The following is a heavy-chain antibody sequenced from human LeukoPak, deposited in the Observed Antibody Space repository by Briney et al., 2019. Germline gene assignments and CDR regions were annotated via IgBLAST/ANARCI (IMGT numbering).Heavy chain of an antibody. CDR3: ARDGGGPDAFDI. CDR2: IASDSSSK. Sequence: GGSLRLSCAASGFTFSINSFNWVRQAPGKGLEWVSHIASDSSSKHYADSVRGRFTTSRDNAANSLYLHMNSPRAEDTAVYNCARDGGGPDAFDIWGQGTMVTVS. V-gene: IGHV3-48*01. CDR1: GFTFSINS. J-gene: IGHJ3*02.